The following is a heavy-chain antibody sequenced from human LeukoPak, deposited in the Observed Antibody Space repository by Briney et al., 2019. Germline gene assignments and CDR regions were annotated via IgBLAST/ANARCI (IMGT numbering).Heavy chain of an antibody. D-gene: IGHD4-17*01. V-gene: IGHV3-21*01. Sequence: GGSLRLSCAASGFTFSSYSMNWVRQAPGKGLEWVSSISSSSSYIYYADSVKGRFTISRDNAKNSLYLQTNSLRAEDTAVYYCARAGYGDVDAFDIWGQGTMVTVSS. CDR1: GFTFSSYS. J-gene: IGHJ3*02. CDR2: ISSSSSYI. CDR3: ARAGYGDVDAFDI.